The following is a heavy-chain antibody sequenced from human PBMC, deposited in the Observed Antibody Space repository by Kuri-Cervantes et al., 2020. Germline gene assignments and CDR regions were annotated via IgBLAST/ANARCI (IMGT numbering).Heavy chain of an antibody. CDR3: ARDHSLRGVKYYFDY. CDR1: GFTFSSYW. D-gene: IGHD3-10*01. J-gene: IGHJ4*02. V-gene: IGHV3-7*01. CDR2: IKQDGSEK. Sequence: GESLKISCAASGFTFSSYWMSWVRQAPGKGLEWVANIKQDGSEKYYVDSVKGRFTIPRDNAKNTLYLQMNSLRAEDAAVYYCARDHSLRGVKYYFDYWGQGTLVTVSS.